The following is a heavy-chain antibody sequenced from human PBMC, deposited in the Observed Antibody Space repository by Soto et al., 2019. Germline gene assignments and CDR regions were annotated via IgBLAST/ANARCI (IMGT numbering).Heavy chain of an antibody. J-gene: IGHJ4*02. CDR1: GFTFSIFG. CDR2: IWYDGSNA. D-gene: IGHD6-19*01. CDR3: ARDKGSSTVVSGISQEGYFDS. V-gene: IGHV3-33*01. Sequence: QVQLVESGGGVVQPGRSLRLSCAASGFTFSIFGMHWVRQAPGKGLEWAAIIWYDGSNAYYADSVRGRFTISRDKSKNTVYLQMNCLRSEDTGVYYCARDKGSSTVVSGISQEGYFDSWGQGTLVTVSS.